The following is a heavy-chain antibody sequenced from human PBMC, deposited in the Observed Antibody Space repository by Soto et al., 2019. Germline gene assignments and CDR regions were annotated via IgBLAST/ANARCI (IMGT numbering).Heavy chain of an antibody. CDR3: ASKKSAYDGFDY. J-gene: IGHJ4*02. Sequence: PGGSLRLSCAASGFVVSTNYMTWVRQAPGKGLEWVSVIFTGGATYYSDSVKGRFTISRDNTKNTLYLQMSRLRADDTAVYYCASKKSAYDGFDYWGQGTLVTVSS. D-gene: IGHD5-12*01. CDR2: IFTGGAT. V-gene: IGHV3-53*01. CDR1: GFVVSTNY.